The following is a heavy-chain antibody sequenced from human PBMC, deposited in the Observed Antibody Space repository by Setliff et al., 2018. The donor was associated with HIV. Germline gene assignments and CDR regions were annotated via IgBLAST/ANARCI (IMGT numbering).Heavy chain of an antibody. CDR3: ATCSSSACHVYDY. Sequence: PSETLSLTCTVSGASISSDNYYWSWIRQPAGKRLEWIGHIYTSGNTNYNPSLKSRITISVDASKNQFSLKLTSVTAADTAVYYCATCSSSACHVYDYWGQGTLVTVSS. D-gene: IGHD6-19*01. CDR2: IYTSGNT. V-gene: IGHV4-61*09. CDR1: GASISSDNYY. J-gene: IGHJ4*02.